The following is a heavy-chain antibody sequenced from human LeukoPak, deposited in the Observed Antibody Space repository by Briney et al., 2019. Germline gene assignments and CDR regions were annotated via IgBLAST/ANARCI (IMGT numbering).Heavy chain of an antibody. J-gene: IGHJ4*02. V-gene: IGHV4-39*01. CDR3: ARHAVVVVVAALGWYFDY. Sequence: SETLSLTCTVSGGSISSSSYYWGWIRQPPGKGLEWIGSIYYSGSTYYNPSLKSRVTISVDTSENQFSLKLSSVTAADTAVYYCARHAVVVVVAALGWYFDYWGQGTLVTVSS. CDR2: IYYSGST. D-gene: IGHD2-15*01. CDR1: GGSISSSSYY.